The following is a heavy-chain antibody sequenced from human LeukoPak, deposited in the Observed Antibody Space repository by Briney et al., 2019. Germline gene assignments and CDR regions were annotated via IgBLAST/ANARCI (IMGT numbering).Heavy chain of an antibody. CDR2: ICDSRST. CDR3: GRHGGDYGMLTGYLGYYYMVV. D-gene: IGHD3-9*01. CDR1: GGSISSSSYY. Sequence: PSETLSLTCTVSGGSISSSSYYWGWLPQPPGEGQEWIRCICDSRSTHYNPAPKSPITISVDTSKNQFCLKLSSVTAADAAVYYCGRHGGDYGMLTGYLGYYYMVVWGKGTTVTVSS. J-gene: IGHJ6*03. V-gene: IGHV4-39*01.